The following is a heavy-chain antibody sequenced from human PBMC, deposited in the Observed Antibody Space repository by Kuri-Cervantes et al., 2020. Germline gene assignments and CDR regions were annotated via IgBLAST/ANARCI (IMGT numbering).Heavy chain of an antibody. CDR1: GGTFSSYA. V-gene: IGHV1-69*05. D-gene: IGHD7-27*01. Sequence: SVKVSCKASGGTFSSYAISWVRQAPGQGLEWMGGIIPIFGTANYAQKFQGRVTITTDESTSTAYMELSSLRSEDTAVYYCAKSQGGPGDREVDSWGQGTLVTVSS. CDR3: AKSQGGPGDREVDS. CDR2: IIPIFGTA. J-gene: IGHJ4*02.